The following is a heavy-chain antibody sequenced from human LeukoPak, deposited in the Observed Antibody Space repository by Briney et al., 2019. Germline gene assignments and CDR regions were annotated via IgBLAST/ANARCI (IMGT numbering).Heavy chain of an antibody. CDR1: VSTVSSSY. CDR3: ARVIAAAGIRQRRPNWFDA. J-gene: IGHJ5*02. V-gene: IGHV3-66*01. CDR2: INSNGST. D-gene: IGHD6-13*01. Sequence: HPGGSLRLSCADTVSTVSSSYMSRVRQAPGKWLEWVSAINSNGSTYYADHGKGSITIDTANSKNNLDLKMNSLSAEAMDVYYRARVIAAAGIRQRRPNWFDAWGQGTLVTVSS.